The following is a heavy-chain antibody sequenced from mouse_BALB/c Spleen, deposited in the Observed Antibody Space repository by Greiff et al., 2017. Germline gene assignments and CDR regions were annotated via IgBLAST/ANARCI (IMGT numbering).Heavy chain of an antibody. CDR2: ISSGSSTI. D-gene: IGHD2-14*01. Sequence: EVQGVESGGGLVKPGGSLKLSCAASGFTFSSFGMHWVRQAPEKGLEWVAYISSGSSTIYYADTVKGRFTISRDNPKNTLFLQMTSLRSEDTAMYYCAREGYGDYWGQGTTLTVSS. CDR1: GFTFSSFG. J-gene: IGHJ2*01. V-gene: IGHV5-17*02. CDR3: AREGYGDY.